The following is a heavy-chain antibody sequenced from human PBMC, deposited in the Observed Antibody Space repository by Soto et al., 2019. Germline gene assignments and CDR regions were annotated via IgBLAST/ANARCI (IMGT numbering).Heavy chain of an antibody. J-gene: IGHJ4*02. CDR2: IWYNGSKK. CDR1: GFTFSNYG. V-gene: IGHV3-33*01. D-gene: IGHD3-22*01. Sequence: GGSLRLSCAASGFTFSNYGMHWVRQAPGGGLEWVAVIWYNGSKKYYAESVKGRLTISRDNSKNTLYLQMNSLRAEDTAVYYCARGLYDSSGFPDYWGQGTLVTVSS. CDR3: ARGLYDSSGFPDY.